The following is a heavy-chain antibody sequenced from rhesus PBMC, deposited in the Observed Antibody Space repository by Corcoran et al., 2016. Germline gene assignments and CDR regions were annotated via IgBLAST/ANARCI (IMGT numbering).Heavy chain of an antibody. V-gene: IGHV4-76*01. CDR3: ARRNFNFDY. Sequence: QVQLQESGPGVVKPSETLSLTCTVSGGSISRDFDWSWVRQVPGKGLEWIGDIYGSGGSTNYNPSLKNRVTISKDASKNQFSPKLSSVTAADTAVYYCARRNFNFDYWGQGVLVTVSS. J-gene: IGHJ4*01. CDR2: IYGSGGST. CDR1: GGSISRDFD. D-gene: IGHD4-17*01.